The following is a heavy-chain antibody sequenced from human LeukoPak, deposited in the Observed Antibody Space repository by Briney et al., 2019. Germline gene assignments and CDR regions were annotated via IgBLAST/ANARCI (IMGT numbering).Heavy chain of an antibody. J-gene: IGHJ4*02. D-gene: IGHD5-18*01. CDR2: ISSSGSTI. CDR3: ARSRGYSYGTTFLDY. CDR1: GFTFSDYY. V-gene: IGHV3-11*01. Sequence: GSLRLSCAASGFTFSDYYMSWIRQAPGEGLEWVSYISSSGSTIYYADSVKGRFTISRDNAKNTLYLQMNSLRAEDTAVYYCARSRGYSYGTTFLDYWGQGTLVTVSS.